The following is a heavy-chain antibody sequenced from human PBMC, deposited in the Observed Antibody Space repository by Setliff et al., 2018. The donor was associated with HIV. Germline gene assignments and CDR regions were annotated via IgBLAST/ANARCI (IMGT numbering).Heavy chain of an antibody. J-gene: IGHJ4*02. D-gene: IGHD3-22*01. CDR3: ARAGPYYSDSSDYYAYYFDY. CDR2: ISSSGSTI. V-gene: IGHV3-48*03. CDR1: GFNFSTYE. Sequence: GGSLRLSCAASGFNFSTYELNWVRQAPGKGLEWVSYISSSGSTIYYADSVKGRFTISRDNAKNSLYLQMSSLRAEDTAVYYCARAGPYYSDSSDYYAYYFDYWGQGTLVTVSS.